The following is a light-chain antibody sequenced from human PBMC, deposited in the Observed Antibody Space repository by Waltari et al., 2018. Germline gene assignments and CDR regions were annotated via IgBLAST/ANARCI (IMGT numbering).Light chain of an antibody. CDR3: HQYNHWPTFT. CDR2: GAS. J-gene: IGKJ2*01. CDR1: QSVGNN. V-gene: IGKV3-15*01. Sequence: EIEMTQSPATLSVSPGERVTLSCRASQSVGNNLACYQQRPGQAPRLLIDGASTRATDISDRFSGSGSGTDFTLTISALQSEDLAVYYCHQYNHWPTFTFGQGTKLQIE.